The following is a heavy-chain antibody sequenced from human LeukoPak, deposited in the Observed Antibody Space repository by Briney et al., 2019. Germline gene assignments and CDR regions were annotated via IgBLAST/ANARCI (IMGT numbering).Heavy chain of an antibody. CDR2: MYYSGST. V-gene: IGHV4-39*01. D-gene: IGHD2-21*01. CDR3: ARRVPYSDY. Sequence: SETLSLTCTVSGGSISSSSYYWGWIRQPPGEGLEWIGSMYYSGSTYYNPSLKSRVTISVDTSKNQFSLKLSSVTAADTAVYYCARRVPYSDYWGQGTLVTVSS. J-gene: IGHJ4*02. CDR1: GGSISSSSYY.